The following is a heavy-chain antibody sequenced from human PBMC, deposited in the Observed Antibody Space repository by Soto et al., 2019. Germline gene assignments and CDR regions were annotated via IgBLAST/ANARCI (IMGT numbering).Heavy chain of an antibody. V-gene: IGHV4-30-4*01. Sequence: SETLSLTCTVSGGSISSGDYYWSWIRQPPGKGLEWIGYIYYSGSTYYNPSLKSRVTISVDTSKNQFSLKLSSVTAADTAVYYCARGEDIVVVVAATHKTLYGMDVWGQGTTVTVSS. J-gene: IGHJ6*02. CDR3: ARGEDIVVVVAATHKTLYGMDV. CDR2: IYYSGST. CDR1: GGSISSGDYY. D-gene: IGHD2-15*01.